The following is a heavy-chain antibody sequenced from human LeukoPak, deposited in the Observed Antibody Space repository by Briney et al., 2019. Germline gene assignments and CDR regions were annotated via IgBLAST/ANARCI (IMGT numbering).Heavy chain of an antibody. CDR1: GYTFTNYG. CDR3: ARTYSGSYYY. V-gene: IGHV1-46*01. CDR2: INPTGGST. Sequence: ASVKVSCKASGYTFTNYGISWVRQAPGQGLEWMGIINPTGGSTTYAQKFQGRVTMTRDTSTSTVFMEVNSLRSDDTAVYYCARTYSGSYYYWGQGTLVTVSS. J-gene: IGHJ4*02. D-gene: IGHD1-26*01.